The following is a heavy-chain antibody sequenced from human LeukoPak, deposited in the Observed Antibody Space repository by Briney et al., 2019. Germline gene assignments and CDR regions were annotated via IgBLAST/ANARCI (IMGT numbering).Heavy chain of an antibody. V-gene: IGHV4-4*07. CDR2: VYISGST. J-gene: IGHJ4*02. CDR3: ARAPEGSWYGFDY. D-gene: IGHD6-13*01. CDR1: GGSISRYY. Sequence: PSETLSLTCTVSGGSISRYYWSWIRQPAGKGLEWIGRVYISGSTDYNPSLKSRLSMSIDTSKNQFSLNLNSVTAADTAVYYCARAPEGSWYGFDYWGQGTLVTVSS.